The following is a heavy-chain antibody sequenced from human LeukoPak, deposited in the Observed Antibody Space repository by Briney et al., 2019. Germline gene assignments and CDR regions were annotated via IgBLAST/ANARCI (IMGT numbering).Heavy chain of an antibody. CDR3: ARDIRAFDI. J-gene: IGHJ3*02. V-gene: IGHV3-7*01. Sequence: PGGSLRLSCAASGFTFTKYWMTWVRQAPGKGLEWVANIKQDGSEKYYVDSVKGRFTISRDNAKNSLYLQMNSLRAEDTAVYYCARDIRAFDIWGQGTMVTVSS. D-gene: IGHD1-14*01. CDR1: GFTFTKYW. CDR2: IKQDGSEK.